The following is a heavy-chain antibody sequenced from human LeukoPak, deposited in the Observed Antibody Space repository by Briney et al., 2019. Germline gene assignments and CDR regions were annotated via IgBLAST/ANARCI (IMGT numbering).Heavy chain of an antibody. D-gene: IGHD3-22*01. CDR1: GYTLTELS. J-gene: IGHJ4*02. Sequence: ASVKVSCKVSGYTLTELSMHWVRQAPGKGIEWMGGFDPEDGETIYAQKFQGRVTMTEDTSTDTAYMELSSLRSEDTAVYYCATGRPDILYYDSSGYPLYWGQGTLVTVSS. CDR2: FDPEDGET. V-gene: IGHV1-24*01. CDR3: ATGRPDILYYDSSGYPLY.